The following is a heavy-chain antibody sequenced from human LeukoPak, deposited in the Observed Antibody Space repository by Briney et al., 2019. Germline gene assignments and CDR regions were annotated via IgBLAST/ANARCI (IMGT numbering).Heavy chain of an antibody. CDR2: MYTSGST. CDR1: GGSISSGSYY. Sequence: SETLSLTCTVSGGSISSGSYYWRWIRQPAGKGLEWIGRMYTSGSTNYNPSLKSRVTISVDTSKNQFSLNLTSVTTADTAVYYCARTGYSYGSYYMDVWGKGTTVTVSS. D-gene: IGHD5-18*01. V-gene: IGHV4-61*02. J-gene: IGHJ6*03. CDR3: ARTGYSYGSYYMDV.